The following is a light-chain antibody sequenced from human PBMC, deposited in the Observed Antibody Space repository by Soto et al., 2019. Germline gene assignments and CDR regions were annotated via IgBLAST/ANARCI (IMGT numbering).Light chain of an antibody. CDR1: ESVSRN. CDR3: QQYDNLPLT. V-gene: IGKV3-15*01. J-gene: IGKJ4*01. CDR2: DAS. Sequence: EVVMTQSPATLSVSPGERATLSCRASESVSRNLAWYQQKPGQAPRLLIYDASTRATGIPDRFSGGGSGTEFTLTISSLQSEDIATYYCQQYDNLPLTFGGGTKVDIK.